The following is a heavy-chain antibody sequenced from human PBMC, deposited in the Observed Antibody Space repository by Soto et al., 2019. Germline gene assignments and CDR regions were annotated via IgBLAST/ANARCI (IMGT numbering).Heavy chain of an antibody. Sequence: SETLSLTRNVSGDYINTSIYYWGWIRQPPGKGLEWIGSIYYSGSAYYNPSLKSRVSISIDTSKNLFSLKVTYVTAADTAVYYCARGRSVGEFDYLGQGALITISS. CDR2: IYYSGSA. D-gene: IGHD3-10*01. J-gene: IGHJ4*02. V-gene: IGHV4-39*02. CDR1: GDYINTSIYY. CDR3: ARGRSVGEFDY.